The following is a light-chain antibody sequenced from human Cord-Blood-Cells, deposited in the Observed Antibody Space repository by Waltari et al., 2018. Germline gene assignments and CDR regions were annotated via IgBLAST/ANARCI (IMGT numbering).Light chain of an antibody. V-gene: IGLV2-23*01. Sequence: QSALTQPASVSGSPGQSITISCTGTSSDVGRYNLVSWYQQHPGKAPNLMIYEGSKRPSGVSNRFSGSKSGNTASLTISGLQAEDEADYYCCSYAGSSTLVVFGGGTKLTVL. CDR1: SSDVGRYNL. J-gene: IGLJ2*01. CDR3: CSYAGSSTLVV. CDR2: EGS.